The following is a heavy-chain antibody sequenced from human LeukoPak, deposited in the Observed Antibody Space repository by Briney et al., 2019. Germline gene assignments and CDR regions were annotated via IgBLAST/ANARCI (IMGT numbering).Heavy chain of an antibody. J-gene: IGHJ4*02. CDR1: GFTFSSYG. V-gene: IGHV3-23*01. Sequence: GGSLRLSCAASGFTFSSYGMSWVRQAPGKGLEWVSAISGSGGSTYYADSVKGRFTISRDNSKNTLYLQMNSLRAEDTAVYYCAKTIVVVINTPEYYFDYWGQGTLVTVSS. CDR3: AKTIVVVINTPEYYFDY. D-gene: IGHD3-22*01. CDR2: ISGSGGST.